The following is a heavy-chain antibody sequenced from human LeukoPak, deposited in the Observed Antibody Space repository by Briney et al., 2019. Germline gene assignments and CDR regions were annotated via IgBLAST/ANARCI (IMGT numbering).Heavy chain of an antibody. Sequence: PGGSLRLSCAASGFTFSSYGMHWVRQAPGKGLEWVAFIRYDGSNKYYADSVKGRLTISRDNSKNTLYLQMNSLRAEDTAVYYCAKDGVNLDIVVVPAAYPMDVWGKGTTVTVSS. CDR3: AKDGVNLDIVVVPAAYPMDV. D-gene: IGHD2-2*03. J-gene: IGHJ6*04. CDR1: GFTFSSYG. CDR2: IRYDGSNK. V-gene: IGHV3-30*02.